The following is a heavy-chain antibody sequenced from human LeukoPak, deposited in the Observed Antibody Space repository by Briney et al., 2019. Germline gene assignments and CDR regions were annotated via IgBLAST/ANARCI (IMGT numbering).Heavy chain of an antibody. V-gene: IGHV3-9*01. CDR3: AKASDQDIVVAVAARGAFDI. Sequence: GGSLRLSCVASGINFNTNSMNWVRQAPGKGLEWVSGISWNSDSIGYADSVKGRFTISRDNAKNSLYLQMNSLRVEDTALYYCAKASDQDIVVAVAARGAFDIWGQGTMVTVSS. CDR1: GINFNTNS. D-gene: IGHD2-15*01. CDR2: ISWNSDSI. J-gene: IGHJ3*02.